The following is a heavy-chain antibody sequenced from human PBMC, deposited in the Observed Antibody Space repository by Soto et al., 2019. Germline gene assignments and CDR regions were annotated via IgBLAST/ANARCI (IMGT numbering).Heavy chain of an antibody. CDR2: INHAGST. CDR1: GGSFSGYY. V-gene: IGHV4-34*02. Sequence: QMQLQQWGAGLLKASETLSLTCSVSGGSFSGYYLAWIRQPPGKGLEWIGEINHAGSTKYHPSLKXXVXLSVDLSNTHFSLRLSSVTAADTAVYFCARQSGPAYRYGMDIWGQGTTVTVSS. J-gene: IGHJ6*02. CDR3: ARQSGPAYRYGMDI. D-gene: IGHD1-1*01.